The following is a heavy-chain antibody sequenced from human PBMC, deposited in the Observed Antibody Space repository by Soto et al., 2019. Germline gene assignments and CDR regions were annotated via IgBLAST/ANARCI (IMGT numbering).Heavy chain of an antibody. V-gene: IGHV3-23*01. CDR1: GFTFSSYA. CDR2: ISGSGGST. J-gene: IGHJ6*03. D-gene: IGHD6-13*01. Sequence: GGSLRLSCAASGFTFSSYAMSWVRQAPGKGLEWVSAISGSGGSTYYADSVKGRFTISRDNSKNTLYLQMNSLRAEDTAVYYCAKDVFPRPPGYSSSWGNYYMDVWGKGTTVTVSS. CDR3: AKDVFPRPPGYSSSWGNYYMDV.